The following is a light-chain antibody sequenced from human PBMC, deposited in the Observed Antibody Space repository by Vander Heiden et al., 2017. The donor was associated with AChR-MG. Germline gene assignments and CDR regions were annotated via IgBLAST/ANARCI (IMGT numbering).Light chain of an antibody. V-gene: IGKV1-39*01. CDR1: QSISTY. Sequence: DIQMTQSPSSLSASIGDRVTITCRASQSISTYLNWYQQKPGKAPKVLIYGASSLQSGVPSRFSGSGSGTDFILTISRLQPEDFATYYCQQSDSTPQTFGQGTKVEVK. J-gene: IGKJ1*01. CDR3: QQSDSTPQT. CDR2: GAS.